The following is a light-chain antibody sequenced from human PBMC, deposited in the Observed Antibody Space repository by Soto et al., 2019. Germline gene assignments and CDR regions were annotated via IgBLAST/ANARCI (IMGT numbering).Light chain of an antibody. CDR3: PSPVSSLSVFVV. Sequence: QSVLTQPPSVSGAPGQRVTISCTGSSSNIGAGYDAHWYQQLPGTAPKLLIYGNSNRPSGVPDRYSRSKSGTPASLAISVRPAVDEADSYGPSPVSSLSVFVVYGGGT. CDR2: GNS. V-gene: IGLV1-40*01. J-gene: IGLJ2*01. CDR1: SSNIGAGYD.